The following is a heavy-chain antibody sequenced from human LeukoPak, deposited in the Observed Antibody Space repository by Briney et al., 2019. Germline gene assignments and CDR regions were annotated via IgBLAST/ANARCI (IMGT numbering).Heavy chain of an antibody. D-gene: IGHD6-19*01. CDR1: GFTFSSYW. CDR2: INNDGSTT. V-gene: IGHV3-74*01. J-gene: IGHJ4*02. CDR3: ARTYSSFDY. Sequence: GRSLRLSCAVSGFTFSSYWMHWVRQAPGKGLVWVSRINNDGSTTAYADSVKGRFTISRDNTKNTLYLQMNSLRAEDTAVYYCARTYSSFDYWGQGTLVTVSS.